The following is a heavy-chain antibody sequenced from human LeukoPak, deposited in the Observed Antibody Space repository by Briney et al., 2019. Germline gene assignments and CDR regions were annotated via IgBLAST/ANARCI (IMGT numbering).Heavy chain of an antibody. V-gene: IGHV3-30*18. CDR3: AKDVGITMVRGGMDV. CDR2: ISYDGNNK. CDR1: GFTFSSYG. D-gene: IGHD3-10*01. Sequence: GGSLRLSCAASGFTFSSYGMHWVRQAPGTGLEWVAVISYDGNNKYYADSVKGRFTISIDNSKNTLYLQMNSLRAEDKAVYYCAKDVGITMVRGGMDVWGKGTTVTVSS. J-gene: IGHJ6*04.